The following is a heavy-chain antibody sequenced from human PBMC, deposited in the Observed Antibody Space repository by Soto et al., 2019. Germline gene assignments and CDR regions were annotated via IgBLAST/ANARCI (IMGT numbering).Heavy chain of an antibody. V-gene: IGHV1-69*13. D-gene: IGHD5-18*01. J-gene: IGHJ4*02. Sequence: ASVKVSCKASGGTFSSYAISWVRQAPGQGLEWMGGIIPIFGTANYAQKFQGRVTITADESTSTAYMELSSLRSEDTAVYYCARALPRIQLWPTFDYWGQGTLVTVSS. CDR3: ARALPRIQLWPTFDY. CDR2: IIPIFGTA. CDR1: GGTFSSYA.